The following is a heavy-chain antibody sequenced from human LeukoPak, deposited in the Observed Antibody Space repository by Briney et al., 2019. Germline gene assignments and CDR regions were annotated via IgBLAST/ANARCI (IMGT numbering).Heavy chain of an antibody. CDR1: GGSISSSSY. CDR2: IYYSGNT. D-gene: IGHD3-9*01. V-gene: IGHV4-39*07. CDR3: ARDLFYDILTGYYNDGFDY. Sequence: SETLSLTCTVSGGSISSSSYWGWIRQPPGKGLEWIGSIYYSGNTYYNPSLKSRVIISVDTSKNQFSLKLSSVTAADTAVYFCARDLFYDILTGYYNDGFDYWGQGTLVTVSS. J-gene: IGHJ4*02.